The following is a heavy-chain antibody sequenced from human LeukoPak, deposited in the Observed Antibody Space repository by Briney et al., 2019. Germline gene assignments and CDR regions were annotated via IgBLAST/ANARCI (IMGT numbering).Heavy chain of an antibody. Sequence: ASVKVSCKASGGTFSSYAISWVRQAPGQGLEWMGGIIPIFGTANYAQKFQGRVTITADESTSTAYMELSSLRSEDTAVYYCARDLRVVVAASAYYYYYGMDVWGQGTTVTVFS. CDR1: GGTFSSYA. V-gene: IGHV1-69*13. D-gene: IGHD2-15*01. CDR3: ARDLRVVVAASAYYYYYGMDV. CDR2: IIPIFGTA. J-gene: IGHJ6*02.